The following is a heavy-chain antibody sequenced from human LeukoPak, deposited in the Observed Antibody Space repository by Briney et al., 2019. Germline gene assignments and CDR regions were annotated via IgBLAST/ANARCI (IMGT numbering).Heavy chain of an antibody. J-gene: IGHJ4*02. CDR1: GGTFSSYA. Sequence: ASVKVSCKASGGTFSSYAISWVRQAPGQGLEWMGGIIPIFGTANYAQKFQGRVTITADESTSTAYMELSSLRSEDTAVYYCAIDYGDYGLDYWGQGTLVTVSS. V-gene: IGHV1-69*13. CDR3: AIDYGDYGLDY. CDR2: IIPIFGTA. D-gene: IGHD4-17*01.